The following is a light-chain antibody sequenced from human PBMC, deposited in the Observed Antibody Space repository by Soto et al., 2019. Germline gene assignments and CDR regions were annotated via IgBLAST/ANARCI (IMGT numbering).Light chain of an antibody. CDR2: GAS. CDR1: QSVGSNY. V-gene: IGKV3-20*01. J-gene: IGKJ1*01. Sequence: ETVLTQSPGTLSLSPGERVTLSCRASQSVGSNYLAWYQQKPSQAPRLLIYGASRRAAGIPDRFSGSGSGADFTLTISRLEPEDFAVYYCQQYGGSPWTFGQGTKVEVK. CDR3: QQYGGSPWT.